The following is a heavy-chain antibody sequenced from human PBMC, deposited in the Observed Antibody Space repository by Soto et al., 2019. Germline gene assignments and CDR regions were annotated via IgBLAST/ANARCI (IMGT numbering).Heavy chain of an antibody. CDR2: ISSSSSYI. V-gene: IGHV3-21*01. Sequence: EVQLVESGGGLVKPGGSLRLSCAASGFTFSSYSMNWVRQAPGKGLEWVSSISSSSSYIYYADSVKGRLIISSDNATNSLYLQMNSLRAEDTAVYYCATPYGGYYFDYWGQGTLVTVSS. CDR3: ATPYGGYYFDY. CDR1: GFTFSSYS. D-gene: IGHD3-16*01. J-gene: IGHJ4*02.